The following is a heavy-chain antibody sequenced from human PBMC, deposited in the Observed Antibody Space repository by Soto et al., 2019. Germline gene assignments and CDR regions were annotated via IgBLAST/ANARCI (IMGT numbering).Heavy chain of an antibody. V-gene: IGHV2-5*01. D-gene: IGHD6-13*01. CDR3: ARPPRGIAAFYFDY. CDR1: GFSLSTSGVG. CDR2: IYWNDDK. Sequence: SGPTLVNPTQTLTLTCTFSGFSLSTSGVGVGWIRQPPGKALEWLALIYWNDDKRYSPSLKSRLTITKDTSKNQVVLTVTNMDPVDTATYYCARPPRGIAAFYFDYWGQGTLVTVSS. J-gene: IGHJ4*02.